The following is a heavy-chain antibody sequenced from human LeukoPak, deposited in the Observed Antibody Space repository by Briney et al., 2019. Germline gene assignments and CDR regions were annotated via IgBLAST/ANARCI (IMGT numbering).Heavy chain of an antibody. D-gene: IGHD3-22*01. V-gene: IGHV3-48*03. CDR1: GFTFSSYE. Sequence: PGGSLRLSCAASGFTFSSYEMNWVRQAPGKGLEWVSSISSSCNTIYYADSVKGRFTVSRDSAKNSVYLQMNSLRAEDTAVYYCGSGVIFYDSSGRNYWGQGTLVTVSS. CDR3: GSGVIFYDSSGRNY. CDR2: ISSSCNTI. J-gene: IGHJ4*02.